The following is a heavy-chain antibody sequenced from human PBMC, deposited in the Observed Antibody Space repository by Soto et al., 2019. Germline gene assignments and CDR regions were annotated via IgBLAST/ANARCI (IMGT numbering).Heavy chain of an antibody. D-gene: IGHD6-13*01. J-gene: IGHJ4*02. V-gene: IGHV4-59*01. CDR3: AAGEASSRNLAPYYLDF. CDR2: IHYSGTT. CDR1: GGSIRSYF. Sequence: SETLSLTCSVSGGSIRSYFWTWIRQPPGKGLEWIGYIHYSGTTSFFPSYNPSLRSRVTISEDTSKNQFSLKLLSVTTADTAVYFCAAGEASSRNLAPYYLDFWGQGTLVTVSS.